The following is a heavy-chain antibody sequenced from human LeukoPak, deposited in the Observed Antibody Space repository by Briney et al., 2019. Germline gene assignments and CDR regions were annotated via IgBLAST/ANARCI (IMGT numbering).Heavy chain of an antibody. Sequence: SEALSLTCAVYGGSFSGYYWSWIRQPPGKGLEWIGEINHSGSTNYNPSLKSRVTISVDTSENQFSLKLSSVTAADTAVYYCARAKVFDYWGQGTLVTVSS. CDR1: GGSFSGYY. CDR3: ARAKVFDY. CDR2: INHSGST. J-gene: IGHJ4*02. V-gene: IGHV4-34*01.